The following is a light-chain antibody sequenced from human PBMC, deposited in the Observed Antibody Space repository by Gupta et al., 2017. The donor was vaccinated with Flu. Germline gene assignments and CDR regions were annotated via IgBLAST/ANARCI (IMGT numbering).Light chain of an antibody. V-gene: IGKV3-11*01. CDR1: QSVDTY. CDR3: QQRRNWPPAT. CDR2: EAS. J-gene: IGKJ4*01. Sequence: EIVLTQSPATLSLSPGERATLPCRASQSVDTYLAWFQQRPGQAPRLLIYEASNRATGIPDRFSGSGSGTDFTLTISSLEPEDFAVYYCQQRRNWPPATFGGGTKVEI.